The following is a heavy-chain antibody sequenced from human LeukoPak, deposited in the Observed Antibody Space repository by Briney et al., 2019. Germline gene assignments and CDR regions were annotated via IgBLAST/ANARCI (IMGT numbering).Heavy chain of an antibody. J-gene: IGHJ3*02. V-gene: IGHV3-21*01. D-gene: IGHD3-3*01. CDR3: ARGSLRSPAFDI. Sequence: GGSLRLSCAASGFTFSSYSMNWVRQAPGKGLEWGSSISSSSSYIYYADSVKGRFTISRDNAKNSLYLQMNSLRAEDTAVYYCARGSLRSPAFDIWGQGTMVTVSS. CDR2: ISSSSSYI. CDR1: GFTFSSYS.